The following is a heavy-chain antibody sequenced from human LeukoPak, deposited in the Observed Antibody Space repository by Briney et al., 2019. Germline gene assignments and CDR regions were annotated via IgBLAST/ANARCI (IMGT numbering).Heavy chain of an antibody. CDR1: GGSISSGDYY. Sequence: PSETLSLTCTVSGGSISSGDYYWSWIRQPPGKGLEWIGYIYYSGSTYYNPSLKSRVTISVDTSKNQFSLKLSSVTAADTAVYYCARVRLHSNWFDPWGQGTLVTVSS. CDR2: IYYSGST. J-gene: IGHJ5*02. D-gene: IGHD3-3*02. V-gene: IGHV4-30-4*01. CDR3: ARVRLHSNWFDP.